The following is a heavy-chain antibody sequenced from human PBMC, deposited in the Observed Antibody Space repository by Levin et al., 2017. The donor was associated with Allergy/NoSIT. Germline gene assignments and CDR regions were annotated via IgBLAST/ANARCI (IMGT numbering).Heavy chain of an antibody. CDR2: IIPIFGTA. D-gene: IGHD3-3*01. CDR3: ASSGITIFGEGGSGYYYYMDV. Sequence: SVKVSCKASGGTFSSYAISWVRQAPGQGLEWMGGIIPIFGTANYAQKFQGRVTITADKSTSTAYMELSSLRSEDTAVYYCASSGITIFGEGGSGYYYYMDVWGKGTTVTVSS. CDR1: GGTFSSYA. J-gene: IGHJ6*03. V-gene: IGHV1-69*06.